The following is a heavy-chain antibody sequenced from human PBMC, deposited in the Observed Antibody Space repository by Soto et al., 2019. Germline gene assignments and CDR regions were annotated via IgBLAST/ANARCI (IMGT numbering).Heavy chain of an antibody. J-gene: IGHJ5*02. CDR3: ARVGGINWFDP. V-gene: IGHV4-31*03. CDR1: GGSISSGGYY. CDR2: IYYSGST. D-gene: IGHD1-20*01. Sequence: QVQLQESGPGLVKPSQTLSLTCTVSGGSISSGGYYWSWIRQHPGKGLEWIGYIYYSGSTYYNPSLKSRVTRSVDTSKNPCSLKLSSVTAADTAVYYCARVGGINWFDPWGQGTLVTVSS.